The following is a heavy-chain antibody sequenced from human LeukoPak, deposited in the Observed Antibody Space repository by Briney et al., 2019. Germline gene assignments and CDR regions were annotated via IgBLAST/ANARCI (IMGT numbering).Heavy chain of an antibody. CDR2: IYYSGST. CDR3: ARREGYPYYFDY. J-gene: IGHJ4*02. D-gene: IGHD3-16*02. V-gene: IGHV4-39*01. Sequence: SAPLSLTCTVSGGSISSSSYYWGWIRQPPGKGLEWIGSIYYSGSTYYNPSLKSRVTISVDTFQNQFSLKLSSVTAADTAVYYCARREGYPYYFDYWGQGTLVTVSS. CDR1: GGSISSSSYY.